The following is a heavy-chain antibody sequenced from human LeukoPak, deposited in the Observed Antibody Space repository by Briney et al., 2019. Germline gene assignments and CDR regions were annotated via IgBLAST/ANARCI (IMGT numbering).Heavy chain of an antibody. CDR2: ISSSSSYI. CDR3: ARSRGYCTNGVCLDAFDI. CDR1: GFTFSSYS. J-gene: IGHJ3*02. Sequence: GGSLRLSCAASGFTFSSYSMNWVRQAPGKGLEWVSSISSSSSYIYYADSVKGRFTISRDNAKNSLYLQMNSLRAEDTAVYYCARSRGYCTNGVCLDAFDIWGQGTMVTVSS. D-gene: IGHD2-8*01. V-gene: IGHV3-21*01.